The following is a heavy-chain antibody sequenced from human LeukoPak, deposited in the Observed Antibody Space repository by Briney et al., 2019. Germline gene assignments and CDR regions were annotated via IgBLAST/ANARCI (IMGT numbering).Heavy chain of an antibody. CDR1: GGSFSGYY. CDR2: INHSGST. V-gene: IGHV4-34*01. CDR3: ARGKPRYSSSWRPFDY. J-gene: IGHJ4*02. D-gene: IGHD6-13*01. Sequence: PSETLSLTCAVYGGSFSGYYWSWIRQPPEKGLEWIGEINHSGSTNYNPSLKSRVTISVDTSKNQFSLKLSSVTAADTAVYYCARGKPRYSSSWRPFDYWGQGTLVTVSS.